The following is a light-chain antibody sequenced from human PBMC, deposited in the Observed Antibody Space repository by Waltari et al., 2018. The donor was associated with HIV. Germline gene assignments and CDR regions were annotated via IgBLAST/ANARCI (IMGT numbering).Light chain of an antibody. CDR1: SSDIGGYNY. V-gene: IGLV2-8*01. J-gene: IGLJ2*01. CDR2: EVT. CDR3: SSYAPTNKFYVL. Sequence: QSALTQPPSASGSPGPSVTMSCTGTSSDIGGYNYVSWYQQPPGKAPKLIMTEVTKRPSGVPDRFSGSNSGNTASLTVSGLQAEDEAHYYCSSYAPTNKFYVLFGGGTTLTVL.